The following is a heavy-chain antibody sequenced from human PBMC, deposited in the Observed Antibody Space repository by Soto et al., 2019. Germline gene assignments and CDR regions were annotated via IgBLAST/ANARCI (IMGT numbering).Heavy chain of an antibody. D-gene: IGHD4-17*01. CDR2: MIPNSGKI. Sequence: ASVKVSCKASGYTFSSYDINWVRQATGQGLEWMGWMIPNSGKIGYAQKFQGRLTMTRNTSISTAYMELSSLRSEDTAVYYCARDYGDYSGDYWGQGTLVTV. J-gene: IGHJ4*02. CDR3: ARDYGDYSGDY. CDR1: GYTFSSYD. V-gene: IGHV1-8*01.